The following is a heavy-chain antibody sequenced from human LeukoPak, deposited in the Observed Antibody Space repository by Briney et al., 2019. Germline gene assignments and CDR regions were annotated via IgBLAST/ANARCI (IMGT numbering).Heavy chain of an antibody. CDR3: ARWRVSQQQIYYYYYGMDV. Sequence: ASVKVSCKASGGTFSSYAISWARQAPGQGLEWMGGIIPIFGTANYAQKFQGRVTITADEFTSTAYMELSSLRSEDTAVYYCARWRVSQQQIYYYYYGMDVWGQGTTVTVSS. CDR1: GGTFSSYA. V-gene: IGHV1-69*13. J-gene: IGHJ6*02. CDR2: IIPIFGTA. D-gene: IGHD6-13*01.